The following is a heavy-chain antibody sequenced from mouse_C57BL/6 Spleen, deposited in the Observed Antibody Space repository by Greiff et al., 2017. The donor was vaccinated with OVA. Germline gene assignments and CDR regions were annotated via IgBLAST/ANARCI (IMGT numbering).Heavy chain of an antibody. CDR1: GYTFTGYW. Sequence: VQLQESGAELMKPGASVKLSCKATGYTFTGYWIEWVKQRPGHGLEWIGELLPGSGSTNYNEKFKGKATFTADTSSNTAYMQLSSLTTEDSAVYCCARGGDYDGCAYWGQGTLVTVSA. V-gene: IGHV1-9*01. J-gene: IGHJ3*01. CDR2: LLPGSGST. CDR3: ARGGDYDGCAY. D-gene: IGHD2-4*01.